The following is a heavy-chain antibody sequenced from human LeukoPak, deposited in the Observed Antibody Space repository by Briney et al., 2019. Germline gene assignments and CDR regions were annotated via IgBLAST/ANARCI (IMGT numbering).Heavy chain of an antibody. D-gene: IGHD2-15*01. V-gene: IGHV3-9*01. J-gene: IGHJ3*02. CDR2: ISWNSGGI. CDR1: GFTFDDYA. Sequence: GGSLRLSCAASGFTFDDYAMHWVRQAPGKGLEWVSGISWNSGGIGYADSVKGRFTISRDNAKNSLYLQMDSLRADDTALYYCAKAYCSGGSCYTADAFDIWDQGTMVTVSS. CDR3: AKAYCSGGSCYTADAFDI.